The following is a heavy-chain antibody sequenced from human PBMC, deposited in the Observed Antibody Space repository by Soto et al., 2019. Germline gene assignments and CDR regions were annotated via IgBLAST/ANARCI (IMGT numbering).Heavy chain of an antibody. J-gene: IGHJ4*02. CDR3: TTDSRGAGGGPL. D-gene: IGHD2-8*02. Sequence: EVQLVESGGGLVKPGGSLRLSCAASGFTFSEAWMNWVRQAPGKGLEWVGRIKSKAAGGTTDYVAPVKGRFTIARDDATNALLLQMNSLKTEGTAVYYCTTDSRGAGGGPLWGEGTLVTVSS. CDR2: IKSKAAGGTT. CDR1: GFTFSEAW. V-gene: IGHV3-15*07.